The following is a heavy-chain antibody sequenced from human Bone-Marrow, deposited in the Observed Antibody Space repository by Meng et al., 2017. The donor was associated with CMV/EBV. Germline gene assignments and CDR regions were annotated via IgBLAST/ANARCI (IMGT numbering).Heavy chain of an antibody. CDR3: AREYMNYDFWNGYYKYYGMDV. CDR2: IKQDGSER. CDR1: GFTFSSYS. Sequence: GESLKISCAASGFTFSSYSMSWVRQAPGKGLEWVANIKQDGSERYYVDSVKGRFTISRDNAKTSLYLQMDGLRAEDTAVYYCAREYMNYDFWNGYYKYYGMDVWGQGTTVTVSS. J-gene: IGHJ6*02. V-gene: IGHV3-7*01. D-gene: IGHD3/OR15-3a*01.